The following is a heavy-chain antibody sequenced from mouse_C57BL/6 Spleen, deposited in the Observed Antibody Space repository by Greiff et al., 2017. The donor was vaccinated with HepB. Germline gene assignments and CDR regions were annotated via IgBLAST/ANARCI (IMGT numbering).Heavy chain of an antibody. D-gene: IGHD1-1*01. Sequence: QVQLQQPGAELVKPGASVKLSCKASGYTFTSYWMHWVKQRPGQGLEWIGMIHPNSGSTNYNEKFKSKATLTVDKSSSTAYMQLSSLTSEDSAVYYWARDPITTVVATDYYAMDYWGQGTSVTVSS. CDR2: IHPNSGST. CDR3: ARDPITTVVATDYYAMDY. J-gene: IGHJ4*01. CDR1: GYTFTSYW. V-gene: IGHV1-64*01.